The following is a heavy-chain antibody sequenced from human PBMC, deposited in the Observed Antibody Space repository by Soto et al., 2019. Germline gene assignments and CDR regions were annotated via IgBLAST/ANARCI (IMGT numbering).Heavy chain of an antibody. J-gene: IGHJ6*02. Sequence: GGSLRLSCVASGFTFTYAWMTWVRQFPGKGLEWVARIKSKTDGDPIDYAAPVQGRFTISREDSRNTLYLQMDSLKTEDTAVYYCHYSHMDVWGQGTTVTGSS. D-gene: IGHD4-4*01. CDR1: GFTFTYAW. CDR2: IKSKTDGDPI. CDR3: HYSHMDV. V-gene: IGHV3-15*01.